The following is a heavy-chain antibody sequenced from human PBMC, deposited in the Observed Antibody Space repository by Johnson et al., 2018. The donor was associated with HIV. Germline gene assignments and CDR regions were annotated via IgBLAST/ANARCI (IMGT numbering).Heavy chain of an antibody. CDR1: GFSVSSNH. CDR2: IYTGDST. J-gene: IGHJ3*02. V-gene: IGHV3-66*04. CDR3: ARQKRYWRNAFDI. D-gene: IGHD3-9*01. Sequence: VQLVESGGGLVQPGGSLRLSCAASGFSVSSNHMTWVRQAPGKGLEWVSVIYTGDSTYYADSVRGRFTVSRDNSKNTMYLQMNSLRAEDTAVYYCARQKRYWRNAFDIWGQGTIVTVSS.